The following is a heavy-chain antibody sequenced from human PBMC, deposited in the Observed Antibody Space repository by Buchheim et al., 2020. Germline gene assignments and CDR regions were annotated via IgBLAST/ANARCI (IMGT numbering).Heavy chain of an antibody. D-gene: IGHD2-15*01. Sequence: QVQLQESGPGLVKPSGTLSLTCAVSGGSISSSNWWSWVRQPPGKGLEWIGEIYHSGSTNYNPSLKSRVTISVDQSKNQFSLKLSYVTAADTAVYYCARDGRIGVVVVAATEPYYYGMDVRGQGTT. V-gene: IGHV4-4*02. CDR1: GGSISSSNW. CDR3: ARDGRIGVVVVAATEPYYYGMDV. J-gene: IGHJ6*02. CDR2: IYHSGST.